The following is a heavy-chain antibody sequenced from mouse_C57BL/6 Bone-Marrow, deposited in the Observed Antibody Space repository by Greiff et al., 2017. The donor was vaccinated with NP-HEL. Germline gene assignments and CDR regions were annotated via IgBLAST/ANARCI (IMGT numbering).Heavy chain of an antibody. CDR1: GYAFSSSW. D-gene: IGHD3-1*01. V-gene: IGHV1-82*01. CDR3: ARSGFAY. Sequence: VQLQQSGPELVKPGASVKISCKASGYAFSSSWMNWVKQRPGKGLEWIGRIYPGDGDTNYNGKFKGKATLTADKSSSTAYMQRRSLTSEDAAVYFCARSGFAYWGQGTLVTVSA. J-gene: IGHJ3*01. CDR2: IYPGDGDT.